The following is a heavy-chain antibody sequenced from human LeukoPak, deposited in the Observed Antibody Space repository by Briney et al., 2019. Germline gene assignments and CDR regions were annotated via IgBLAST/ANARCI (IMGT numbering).Heavy chain of an antibody. CDR3: ARYDPYYYYMDV. CDR1: GGTFISYA. CDR2: IIPIFGTA. Sequence: SVKVSCKASGGTFISYAISWVRQAPGQGLEWMGGIIPIFGTANYAQKFQGRVTITTDESTSTAYMELSSLRSKDTAVYYCARYDPYYYYMDVWGKGTTVTVSS. V-gene: IGHV1-69*05. J-gene: IGHJ6*03. D-gene: IGHD5-12*01.